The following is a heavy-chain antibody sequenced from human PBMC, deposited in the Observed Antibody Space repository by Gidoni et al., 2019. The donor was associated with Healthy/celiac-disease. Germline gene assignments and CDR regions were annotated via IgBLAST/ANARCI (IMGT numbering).Heavy chain of an antibody. J-gene: IGHJ5*02. CDR2: IRSKAYGGTT. CDR1: GFTFGDYA. V-gene: IGHV3-49*03. D-gene: IGHD3-3*01. CDR3: TREGYDFWSGPDAGWFDP. Sequence: EVQLVESGGGLVQPGRSLRLSCTAPGFTFGDYAMSWFRQAPGKGLEWVGFIRSKAYGGTTEYAASVKGRFTISRDDSKSNAYLQMNSLKTEDTAVYYCTREGYDFWSGPDAGWFDPWGQGTLVTVSS.